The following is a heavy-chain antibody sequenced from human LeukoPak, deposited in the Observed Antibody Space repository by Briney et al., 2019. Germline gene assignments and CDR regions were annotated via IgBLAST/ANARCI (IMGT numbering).Heavy chain of an antibody. D-gene: IGHD3-10*01. V-gene: IGHV4-38-2*01. J-gene: IGHJ4*02. CDR1: GYSISSAYD. CDR3: ARGRAGSYRSYFDY. CDR2: IYHSRST. Sequence: SETLSLTCAVSGYSISSAYDWAWIRQPPGKGLEWIWSIYHSRSTYYNPSLQSRVTISVDTSKNQFSLNLSSVTAADTAVYYCARGRAGSYRSYFDYWGQGTLVSDSS.